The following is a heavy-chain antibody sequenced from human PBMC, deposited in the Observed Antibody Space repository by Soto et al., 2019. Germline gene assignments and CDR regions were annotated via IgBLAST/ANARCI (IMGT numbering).Heavy chain of an antibody. CDR2: ILSDGGNK. CDR1: GFTFSSYA. J-gene: IGHJ6*02. Sequence: QVQLVESGGGVVQPGRSLRLSCAASGFTFSSYAMHWVRQAPGKGLEWVAVILSDGGNKWYVDSVKGRFTISRDNSKNTLYLQMNSLRAEDTAVYYCARDVFQEDVCGQGTTVTVSS. CDR3: ARDVFQEDV. V-gene: IGHV3-30-3*01.